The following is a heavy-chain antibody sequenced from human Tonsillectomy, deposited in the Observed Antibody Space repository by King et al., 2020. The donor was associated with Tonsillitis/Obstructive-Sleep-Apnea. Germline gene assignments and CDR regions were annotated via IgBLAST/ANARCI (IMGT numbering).Heavy chain of an antibody. D-gene: IGHD3-16*01. V-gene: IGHV4-39*01. J-gene: IGHJ6*03. CDR3: ARHSRDSAWGDYFYYMDV. CDR1: GGSVSSSDYY. Sequence: QLQESGPGLVKPSETLSLTCTVSGGSVSSSDYYWGWIRQPPGKGLEWIATIYYDGTTYYNPPLRSRVTMSVAPSKNQFSLNLNSVTAADSAVYYCARHSRDSAWGDYFYYMDVGGKGTTVTVSS. CDR2: IYYDGTT.